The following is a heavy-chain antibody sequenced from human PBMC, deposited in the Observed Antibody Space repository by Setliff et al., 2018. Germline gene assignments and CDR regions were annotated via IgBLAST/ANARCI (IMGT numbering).Heavy chain of an antibody. J-gene: IGHJ4*02. CDR1: GYTFINYD. D-gene: IGHD1-26*01. V-gene: IGHV1-8*01. CDR2: LNPNISAT. CDR3: ARGVGAMGDY. Sequence: ASVKVSCKASGYTFINYDINWVRQATGQGLEWMGWLNPNISATFYAPKFQGRVTMTRDTSTSTFYMELNSLRSEDTAVYYCARGVGAMGDYWGQGTPVTVSS.